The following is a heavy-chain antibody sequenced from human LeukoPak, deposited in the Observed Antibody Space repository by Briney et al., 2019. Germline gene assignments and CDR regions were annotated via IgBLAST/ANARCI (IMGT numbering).Heavy chain of an antibody. J-gene: IGHJ4*02. V-gene: IGHV1-46*01. D-gene: IGHD2-15*01. CDR3: AKGYCTGASCYVLDS. Sequence: ASVKVSCKASGYDFTTNYIHWVRQAPGQGLQWMGTINPSVGSTTYGQRFRGRVTMTRDTSTSTVYMDLSSLRSEDTAIYYCAKGYCTGASCYVLDSWGQGTLVTVSS. CDR1: GYDFTTNY. CDR2: INPSVGST.